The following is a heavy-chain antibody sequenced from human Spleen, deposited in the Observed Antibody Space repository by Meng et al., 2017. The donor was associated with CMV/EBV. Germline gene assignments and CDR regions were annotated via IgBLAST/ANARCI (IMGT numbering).Heavy chain of an antibody. Sequence: GESLKISCAASGFRFSVFWMTWVRQAPGKGLEWVATIKHDGSEQYYVDSVKGRFTISRDNARDSLYLEMNSLRAEDTAVYYCTKTGNKIDGVDVWGQGTTVTVSS. J-gene: IGHJ6*02. D-gene: IGHD3-9*01. V-gene: IGHV3-7*01. CDR2: IKHDGSEQ. CDR3: TKTGNKIDGVDV. CDR1: GFRFSVFW.